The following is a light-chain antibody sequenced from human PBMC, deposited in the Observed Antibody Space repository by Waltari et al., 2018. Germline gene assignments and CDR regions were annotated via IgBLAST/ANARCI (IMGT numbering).Light chain of an antibody. V-gene: IGLV1-40*01. CDR3: QSFDIRLSGGVV. Sequence: QPVLTQPPPMSGAPGQRVTISCAGSSANNGAGHDEHWYQVFPGPAPKLLIYGNNNRPSGVPDRFSGSKSDTSASLAIGGLQAEDEADYYCQSFDIRLSGGVVFGGGTKVTVL. CDR2: GNN. CDR1: SANNGAGHD. J-gene: IGLJ3*02.